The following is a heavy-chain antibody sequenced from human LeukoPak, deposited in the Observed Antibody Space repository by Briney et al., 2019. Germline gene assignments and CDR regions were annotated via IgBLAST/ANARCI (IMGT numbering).Heavy chain of an antibody. CDR3: ARHRKRSGGYFGSGHDGFDI. Sequence: SETLSLTCGVYGGSFSGYYWSWIRQPPGKGLEWIGEINHSGSTNYIPSLESRVTLSVDTSKNQFSLNLNSVTAADTAVYYCARHRKRSGGYFGSGHDGFDIWGQGTMVTVSS. CDR2: INHSGST. J-gene: IGHJ3*02. D-gene: IGHD3-22*01. V-gene: IGHV4-34*01. CDR1: GGSFSGYY.